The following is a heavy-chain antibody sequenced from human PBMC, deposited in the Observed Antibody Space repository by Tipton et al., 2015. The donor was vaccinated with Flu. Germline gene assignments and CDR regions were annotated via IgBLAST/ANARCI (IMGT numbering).Heavy chain of an antibody. J-gene: IGHJ5*02. CDR3: ARAWAAAGSA. V-gene: IGHV3-7*01. CDR2: IRQDGGQE. Sequence: SLRLSCAASGFTFSDYWMLWFRQAPGQGLEWVANIRQDGGQEYYLNSVGGRFTISRDNARNSLYLQMNSLRSEDTAVYYCARAWAAAGSAWGQGTLVTVSS. CDR1: GFTFSDYW. D-gene: IGHD6-13*01.